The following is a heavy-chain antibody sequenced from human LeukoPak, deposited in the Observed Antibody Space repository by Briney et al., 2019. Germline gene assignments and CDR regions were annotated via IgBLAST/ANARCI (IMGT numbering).Heavy chain of an antibody. D-gene: IGHD5-18*01. J-gene: IGHJ4*02. Sequence: GGSLRLSCAASGFTFSSYGMPWVRQAPGKGLEWVAVISYDGSNKYYADSVKGRFTISRDNSKNTLYLQMNSLRAEDTAVYYCAKDLMPDTAMVSYWGQGTLVTVSS. CDR1: GFTFSSYG. V-gene: IGHV3-30*18. CDR3: AKDLMPDTAMVSY. CDR2: ISYDGSNK.